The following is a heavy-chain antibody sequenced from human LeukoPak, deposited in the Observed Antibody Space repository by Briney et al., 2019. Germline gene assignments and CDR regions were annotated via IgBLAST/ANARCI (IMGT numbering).Heavy chain of an antibody. CDR2: IYHSGST. CDR1: GGSISTSNYY. CDR3: ARGYRGGFY. V-gene: IGHV4-39*07. D-gene: IGHD3-16*01. J-gene: IGHJ4*02. Sequence: SETLSLTCTVSGGSISTSNYYWGWIRQPPGKGLEWIGEIYHSGSTNYNPSLKSRVTISVDKSKNQFSLKLSSVTAADTAVYYCARGYRGGFYWGQGTLVTVSS.